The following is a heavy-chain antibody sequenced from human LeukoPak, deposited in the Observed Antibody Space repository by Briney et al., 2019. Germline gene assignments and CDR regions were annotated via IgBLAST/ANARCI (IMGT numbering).Heavy chain of an antibody. CDR3: ARDRIAARHRPGWGYFDL. Sequence: SETLSLTCTVSGGSINSYYWSWIRQPAGKGLEWIGRIYITGSTNYNPSLKSRVTISVDTSKNQFSLKLSSVTAADTAVYYCARDRIAARHRPGWGYFDLWGRGTLVTVSS. CDR1: GGSINSYY. V-gene: IGHV4-4*07. J-gene: IGHJ2*01. CDR2: IYITGST. D-gene: IGHD6-6*01.